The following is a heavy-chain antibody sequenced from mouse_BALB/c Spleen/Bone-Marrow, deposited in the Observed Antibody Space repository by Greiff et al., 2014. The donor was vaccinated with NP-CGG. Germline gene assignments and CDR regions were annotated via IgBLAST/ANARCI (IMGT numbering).Heavy chain of an antibody. J-gene: IGHJ2*01. CDR1: GFNIKDTY. V-gene: IGHV14-3*02. D-gene: IGHD2-4*01. CDR3: ARYDYGVYFDY. CDR2: IDPANGNT. Sequence: VQLKQSGAEVVKPGASVKLSCTASGFNIKDTYMHWVKQRPEQGLEWIGRIDPANGNTKYDPKFQGKTTITADTSSNTAYLQLSSLTSEDTVVYYCARYDYGVYFDYWGQGTTLTVSS.